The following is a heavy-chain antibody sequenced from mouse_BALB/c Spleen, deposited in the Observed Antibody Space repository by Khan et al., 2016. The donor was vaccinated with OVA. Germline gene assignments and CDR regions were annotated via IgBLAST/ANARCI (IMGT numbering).Heavy chain of an antibody. CDR1: GFSLTNYG. CDR3: ARQPYYHYNIMDY. Sequence: QVQLKQSGPGLVAPSQSLSITCTISGFSLTNYGVHWVRQPPGKGLEWLVVIWSDGSTTSNSALKSRLTISKDNSKRQVFLKMNSLQTDDTGMYFCARQPYYHYNIMDYWGQGTSVTVSS. CDR2: IWSDGST. D-gene: IGHD2-10*01. J-gene: IGHJ4*01. V-gene: IGHV2-6-1*01.